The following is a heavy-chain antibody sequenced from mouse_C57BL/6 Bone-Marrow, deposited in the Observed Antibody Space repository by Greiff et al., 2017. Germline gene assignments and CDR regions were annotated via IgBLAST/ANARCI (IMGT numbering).Heavy chain of an antibody. CDR2: IHPSVSDT. D-gene: IGHD2-3*01. CDR1: GYPFTSYW. Sequence: QVLLQQPGAALVKPGASVKVSCKASGYPFTSYWLHWVAQRPGQGLEWIGRIHPSVSDTNYNQKFKGKATLTVDKFSSTAYMQLSSLTSEDSAVEYWAIGGIAGLLRGYGGQGTALTVSS. V-gene: IGHV1-74*01. J-gene: IGHJ2*01. CDR3: AIGGIAGLLRGY.